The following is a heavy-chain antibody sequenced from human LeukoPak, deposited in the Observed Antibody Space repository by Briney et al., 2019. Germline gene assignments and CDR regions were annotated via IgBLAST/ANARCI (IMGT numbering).Heavy chain of an antibody. CDR1: GGTFSSYA. D-gene: IGHD4-23*01. CDR3: ARGFYGGNWFDP. CDR2: IIPIFGTA. V-gene: IGHV1-69*06. Sequence: GASVKVSCKASGGTFSSYAISWVRQAPGQGLEWMGGIIPIFGTANYAQKFQGRVTITADKSTSTAYMELSSLRSEDTAVYYCARGFYGGNWFDPWGQGTLVTVSS. J-gene: IGHJ5*02.